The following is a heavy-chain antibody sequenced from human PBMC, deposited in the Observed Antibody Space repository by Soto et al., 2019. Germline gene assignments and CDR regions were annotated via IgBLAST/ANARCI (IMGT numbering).Heavy chain of an antibody. Sequence: GGSLRLSCAASGFTFSSYAMSWVRQAPGSGLEWVSAISGGGGSTYYADSVKGRLTISRDNSNNTLYLQMNSLRAEDTAVYYCAKLGGSQSYYYYYYMAVWGKGTTVTVSS. CDR2: ISGGGGST. V-gene: IGHV3-23*01. J-gene: IGHJ6*03. CDR1: GFTFSSYA. CDR3: AKLGGSQSYYYYYYMAV. D-gene: IGHD3-10*01.